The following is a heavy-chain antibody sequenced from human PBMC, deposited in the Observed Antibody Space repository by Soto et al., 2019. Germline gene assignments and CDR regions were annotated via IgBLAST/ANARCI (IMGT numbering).Heavy chain of an antibody. J-gene: IGHJ4*02. Sequence: QVQLQESGPGLVKPSQTLSLTCTVSGGSISSGDYYWSWIRQPPGKGLAWIGYIYYSGSTYYNPSLKSRVTISVDTSKNQFSLKLSSVTAADTAVYYCARDTSYYYDSSGYYLDYWGQGTLVTVSS. D-gene: IGHD3-22*01. V-gene: IGHV4-30-4*01. CDR2: IYYSGST. CDR3: ARDTSYYYDSSGYYLDY. CDR1: GGSISSGDYY.